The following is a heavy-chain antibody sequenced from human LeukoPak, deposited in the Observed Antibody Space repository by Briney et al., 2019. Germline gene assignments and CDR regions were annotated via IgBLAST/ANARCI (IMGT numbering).Heavy chain of an antibody. J-gene: IGHJ4*01. D-gene: IGHD3-16*01. CDR2: IYTGGTT. Sequence: PGGSLRLSCAASGFTVSSNSMSWVRQAPGKGLVWVSVIYTGGTTYYADSVKGRFTISRDNSKNTLYLQMNSLRAEDTAVYYWARDVAAPGGVYFDYWGQGTLVTVSS. CDR1: GFTVSSNS. CDR3: ARDVAAPGGVYFDY. V-gene: IGHV3-66*01.